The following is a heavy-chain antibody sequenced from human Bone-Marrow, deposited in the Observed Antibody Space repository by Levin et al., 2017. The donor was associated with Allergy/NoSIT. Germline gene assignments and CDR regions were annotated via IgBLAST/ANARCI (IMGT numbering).Heavy chain of an antibody. D-gene: IGHD2-2*01. CDR2: IGTAADS. CDR3: AIVAFPRYCTSTSCSDSGYYFDY. V-gene: IGHV3-13*04. CDR1: GFTFSTYD. Sequence: GGSLRLSCAASGFTFSTYDMHWVRQAPGRGLEWVSAIGTAADSYYSGSVKGRFTVSRDNAKNSFYLQMNSLRAGDTAGYYCAIVAFPRYCTSTSCSDSGYYFDYRGQGTLVTVSS. J-gene: IGHJ4*02.